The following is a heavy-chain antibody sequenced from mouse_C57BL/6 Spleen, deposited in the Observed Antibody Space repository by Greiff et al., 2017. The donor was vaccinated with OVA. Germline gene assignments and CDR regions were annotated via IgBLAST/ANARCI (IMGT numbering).Heavy chain of an antibody. CDR2: IYPRSGNT. J-gene: IGHJ4*01. D-gene: IGHD2-1*01. V-gene: IGHV1-81*01. CDR1: GYTFTSYG. Sequence: QVQLQQSGAELARPGVSVKLSCKASGYTFTSYGISWVKQRTGQGLEWIGEIYPRSGNTYYNEKFKGKATLTADKSSSTAYMELRSLTSEDSAVYFCARGGGNYEAMDYWGQGTSVTVSS. CDR3: ARGGGNYEAMDY.